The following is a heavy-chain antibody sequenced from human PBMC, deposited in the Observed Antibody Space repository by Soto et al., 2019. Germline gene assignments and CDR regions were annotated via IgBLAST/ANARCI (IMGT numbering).Heavy chain of an antibody. Sequence: QVQLQQWGAGLLKPSETLSLTCAVYGGSFSGYYWSWVRQPPGKGLEWIAEIHHSGSTNSNPSLKSRVTISVDTSKNQFSLKLSSVTAADTAVYYCARGAAVAAAGIDYWGQGTLVTVSS. V-gene: IGHV4-34*01. D-gene: IGHD6-13*01. CDR1: GGSFSGYY. CDR3: ARGAAVAAAGIDY. CDR2: IHHSGST. J-gene: IGHJ4*02.